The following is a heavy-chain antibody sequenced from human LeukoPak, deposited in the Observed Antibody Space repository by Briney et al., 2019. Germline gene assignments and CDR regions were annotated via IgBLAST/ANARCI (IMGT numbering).Heavy chain of an antibody. D-gene: IGHD1-1*01. V-gene: IGHV1-69*13. CDR1: GGTFSSYA. Sequence: ASVKVSCKASGGTFSSYAISWVRQAPGLGLGWMGGIIPIFGTAKYAQKFQGRVTITADESTSTAYMEQSNLRSEDTAVYYCAREGTTPLDYWGQGTLVTVSS. CDR3: AREGTTPLDY. J-gene: IGHJ4*02. CDR2: IIPIFGTA.